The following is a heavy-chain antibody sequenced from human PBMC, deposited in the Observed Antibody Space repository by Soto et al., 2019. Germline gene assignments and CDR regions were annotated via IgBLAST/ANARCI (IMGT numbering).Heavy chain of an antibody. CDR2: IYYSGST. J-gene: IGHJ5*02. CDR3: ARDVGDRVPEGIDP. D-gene: IGHD3-3*01. V-gene: IGHV4-31*03. Sequence: QVQLQESGPGLVKPSQTLSLTCTVSGGSISSGGYYWSWIRQHPGKGLEWIGYIYYSGSTYYNPSLKSRVTISVDTSKYQFSLKLSSVTAADTAVYYCARDVGDRVPEGIDPWGQGTLVTVSS. CDR1: GGSISSGGYY.